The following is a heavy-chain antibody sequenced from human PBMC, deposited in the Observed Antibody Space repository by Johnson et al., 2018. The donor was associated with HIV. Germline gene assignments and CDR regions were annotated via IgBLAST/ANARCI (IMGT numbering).Heavy chain of an antibody. D-gene: IGHD3-10*01. CDR1: GFTFSNYW. Sequence: VQLVESGGGLVQPGGSLRLSCAASGFTFSNYWMHWVRQAPGKGLEWVANIKQDGSEKYYVDSVKGRFTISRDNAENSLYLQMNSLRAEDTAVYYCARANYYHNWGQGTMVTVSS. J-gene: IGHJ3*02. CDR2: IKQDGSEK. CDR3: ARANYYHN. V-gene: IGHV3-7*01.